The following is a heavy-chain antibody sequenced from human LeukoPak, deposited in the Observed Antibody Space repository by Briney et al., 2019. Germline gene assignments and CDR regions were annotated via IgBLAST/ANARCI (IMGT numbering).Heavy chain of an antibody. D-gene: IGHD3-3*01. J-gene: IGHJ4*02. CDR2: IYTSGST. Sequence: SQTLSLTCTVSGGSISSGSYYWSWIRQPAGKGLEWIGRIYTSGSTNYNPSLKSRVTISVDTSKNQFSLKLSSVTAADTAVYYCAREVRFLEWLPFDYWGQGTLVTVSS. V-gene: IGHV4-61*02. CDR1: GGSISSGSYY. CDR3: AREVRFLEWLPFDY.